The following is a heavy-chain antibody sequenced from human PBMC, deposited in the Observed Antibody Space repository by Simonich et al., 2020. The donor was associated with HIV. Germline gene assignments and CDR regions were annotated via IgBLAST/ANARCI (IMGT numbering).Heavy chain of an antibody. CDR1: GFSLSTSEVG. CDR3: VVGRQLVRTCAFDI. J-gene: IGHJ3*02. Sequence: QITLKESGPTLVKPTQTLTLTCTFSGFSLSTSEVGVGWIRQPPGKALEWLALIYWDDDKRYNPSLKSRLNITKDTSKNQVVLTMTNMDPVDTATYYCVVGRQLVRTCAFDIWGQGTMVTVSS. V-gene: IGHV2-5*02. CDR2: IYWDDDK. D-gene: IGHD6-6*01.